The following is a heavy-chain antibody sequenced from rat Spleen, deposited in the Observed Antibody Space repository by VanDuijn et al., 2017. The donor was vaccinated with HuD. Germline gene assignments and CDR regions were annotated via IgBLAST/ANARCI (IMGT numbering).Heavy chain of an antibody. CDR1: GYSITSNY. V-gene: IGHV3-1*01. CDR3: ARWDYYSPRWYFDF. J-gene: IGHJ1*01. D-gene: IGHD1-1*01. Sequence: EVQLQESGPGLVKPSQSLSLTCSVTGYSITSNYWGWIRKFPGNEMEWIGHINYSGSTTYNPSLKSRISITRDTSKNQFFLQVNSVTTEDTATYYCARWDYYSPRWYFDFWGPGTMVTVSS. CDR2: INYSGST.